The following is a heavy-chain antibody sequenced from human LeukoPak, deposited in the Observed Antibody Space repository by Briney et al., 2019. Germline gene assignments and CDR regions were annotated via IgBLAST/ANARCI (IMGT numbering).Heavy chain of an antibody. D-gene: IGHD5-24*01. J-gene: IGHJ4*02. CDR1: GFTFSSYS. CDR2: ISSSSSYI. V-gene: IGHV3-21*01. CDR3: ARDPGWNYFDY. Sequence: GGSLRLSCAASGFTFSSYSMNWVRQAPGKGLEWVSSISSSSSYIYYADSAKGRFTISRDNAKNSLYLQMNSLRAEDTAVYYCARDPGWNYFDYWGQGTLVTVSS.